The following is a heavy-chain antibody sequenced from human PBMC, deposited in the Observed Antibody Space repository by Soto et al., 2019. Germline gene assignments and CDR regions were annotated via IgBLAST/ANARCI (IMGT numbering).Heavy chain of an antibody. Sequence: PSGTPSPTFPLSWWSIHSYYWSWIRQPPGKGLEWIGYIYYSGSTNYNPSLKSRVTISVDTSKNQFSLKLSSVTAADTAVYYCARSDGRYWGQGTLVTVSS. CDR2: IYYSGST. CDR1: WWSIHSYY. V-gene: IGHV4-59*01. CDR3: ARSDGRY. J-gene: IGHJ4*02.